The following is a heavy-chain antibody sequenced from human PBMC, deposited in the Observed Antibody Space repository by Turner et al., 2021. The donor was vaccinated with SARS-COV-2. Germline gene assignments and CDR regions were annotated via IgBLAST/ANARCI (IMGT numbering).Heavy chain of an antibody. V-gene: IGHV3-30*18. CDR1: GFTFSSYG. CDR2: ISYDGSNK. Sequence: QVQLVESGGGVVQPGRSLSLSCAASGFTFSSYGMHWVRQAPGKGLEWVAVISYDGSNKYYADSVKGRFTISRDNSKNTLYLQMNSLRAEDTAVYYCAKGIAAAGTMGSWGQGTLVTVSS. J-gene: IGHJ5*02. D-gene: IGHD6-13*01. CDR3: AKGIAAAGTMGS.